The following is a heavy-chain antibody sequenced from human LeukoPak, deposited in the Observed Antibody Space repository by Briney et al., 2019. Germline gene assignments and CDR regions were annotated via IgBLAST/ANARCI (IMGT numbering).Heavy chain of an antibody. CDR1: GGSFSGYY. CDR2: INHSGST. Sequence: SETLSLTCAVYGGSFSGYYWSWIRKPPGKGLEWIGEINHSGSTNYNPSLKSRVTISVDTSKNQFSLKLSSVTAADTAVYYCARAGGLVTAIARWGQGTLVTVSS. V-gene: IGHV4-34*01. J-gene: IGHJ4*02. CDR3: ARAGGLVTAIAR. D-gene: IGHD2-21*02.